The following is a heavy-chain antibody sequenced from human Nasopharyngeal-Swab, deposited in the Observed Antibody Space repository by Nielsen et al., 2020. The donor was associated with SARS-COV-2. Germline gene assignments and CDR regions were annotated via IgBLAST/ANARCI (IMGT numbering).Heavy chain of an antibody. CDR2: IYPGDSDT. D-gene: IGHD1-26*01. CDR3: ASWGIVARSSGPDY. CDR1: GYSFTSYW. J-gene: IGHJ4*02. V-gene: IGHV5-51*01. Sequence: GGSLRLSCKGSGYSFTSYWIGWVRQMPGKGLEWMGVIYPGDSDTRYSPSFQGQVTISADKSISTAYLQWSSLKASDTAMYYCASWGIVARSSGPDYWGQGTLVTVSS.